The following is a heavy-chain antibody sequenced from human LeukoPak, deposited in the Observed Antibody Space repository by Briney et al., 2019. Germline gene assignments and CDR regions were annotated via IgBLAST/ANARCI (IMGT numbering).Heavy chain of an antibody. Sequence: PSETLSLTCTVSGGSISSGGYYWSWIRPHPGKGLEWIGYIYYSGSTCYNPSLKSRVTISVDTSKNQFSLKLSSVTAADTGVYYCARGLTDNYYYYGMDVWGKGTTVTVSS. V-gene: IGHV4-31*03. CDR2: IYYSGST. CDR3: ARGLTDNYYYYGMDV. CDR1: GGSISSGGYY. D-gene: IGHD3-9*01. J-gene: IGHJ6*04.